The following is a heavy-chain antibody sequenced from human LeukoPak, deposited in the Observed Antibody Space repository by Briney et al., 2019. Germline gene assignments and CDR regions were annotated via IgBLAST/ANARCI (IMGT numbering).Heavy chain of an antibody. CDR1: GFTFSSYS. CDR2: ISSSSSYI. Sequence: GGSLRLSYAASGFTFSSYSMNWVRQAPGKGLEWVSSISSSSSYIYYADSVKGRFTISRDNAKNSLYLQMNSLRAEDTAVYYCARDLIVVVPAAMYYYYGMDVWGQGTTVTVSS. J-gene: IGHJ6*02. CDR3: ARDLIVVVPAAMYYYYGMDV. V-gene: IGHV3-21*01. D-gene: IGHD2-2*01.